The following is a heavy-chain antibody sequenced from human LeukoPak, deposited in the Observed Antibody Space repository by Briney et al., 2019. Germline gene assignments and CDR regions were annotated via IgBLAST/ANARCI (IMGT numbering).Heavy chain of an antibody. CDR3: AKAFKSHDFWSGYHYNWFDP. CDR2: ISGSGGST. D-gene: IGHD3-3*01. CDR1: GFTFGDYA. Sequence: GGSLRLSCTASGFTFGDYAMSWFRQAPGKGLEWVSAISGSGGSTYYADSVKGRFTISRDNSKNTLYLQMNSLRAEDTAVYYCAKAFKSHDFWSGYHYNWFDPWGQGTLVTVSS. V-gene: IGHV3-23*01. J-gene: IGHJ5*02.